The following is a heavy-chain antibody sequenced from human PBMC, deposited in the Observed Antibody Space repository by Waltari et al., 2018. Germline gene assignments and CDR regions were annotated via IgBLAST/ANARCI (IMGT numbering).Heavy chain of an antibody. CDR1: GFTRGNSG. J-gene: IGHJ6*02. CDR2: IQYDGSIK. V-gene: IGHV3-33*05. CDR3: AREYSRICFHALDG. D-gene: IGHD6-13*01. Sequence: QVHVVESGGGVVQPGGSLSLSCAASGFTRGNSGMHWVRQAPGKGLEWVAVIQYDGSIKNYADSVKGRFTISRENSKNTLYLEMKSLRAEDTAVYYCAREYSRICFHALDGWGQGTAVTVSS.